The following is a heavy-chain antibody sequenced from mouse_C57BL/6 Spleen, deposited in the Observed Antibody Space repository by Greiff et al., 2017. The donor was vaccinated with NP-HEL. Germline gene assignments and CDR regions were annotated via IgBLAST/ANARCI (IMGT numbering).Heavy chain of an antibody. V-gene: IGHV14-3*01. J-gene: IGHJ4*01. CDR2: IDPANGNT. D-gene: IGHD1-2*01. CDR3: ARGLITTCCLYYAMDY. Sequence: VQLQQSVAELVRPGASVKLSCTASGFNIKNTYMHWVKQRPEQGLEWIGRIDPANGNTKYAPKFQGKATITADTSSNTAYLQLSSLTSEDTAIYYCARGLITTCCLYYAMDYWGQGTSVTVSS. CDR1: GFNIKNTY.